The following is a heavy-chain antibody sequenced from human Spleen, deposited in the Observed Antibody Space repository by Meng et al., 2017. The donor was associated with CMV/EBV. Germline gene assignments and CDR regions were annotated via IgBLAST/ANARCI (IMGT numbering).Heavy chain of an antibody. Sequence: GESLKISCAASGFTFSGYSMNWVRQAPGKGLEWVSYISSSSTIYYADSVKGRFTISRDNAKNSLYLQMNSLRAEDTAVYYCARSDYWGQGTLVTVPQ. V-gene: IGHV3-48*04. J-gene: IGHJ4*02. CDR2: ISSSSTI. CDR1: GFTFSGYS. CDR3: ARSDY.